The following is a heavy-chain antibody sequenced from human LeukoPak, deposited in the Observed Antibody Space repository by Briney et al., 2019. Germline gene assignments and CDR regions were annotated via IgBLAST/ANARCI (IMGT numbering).Heavy chain of an antibody. Sequence: ASLKVSCKASGYTFTSYGISWVRQAPGQGLEWMGWISAYNGNTNYAQKLQGRVTMTTVTSTSTAYMELRSLRSDDTAVYYCAREKPPEYYYDSSGYIGAFDIWGQGTMVTVSS. CDR3: AREKPPEYYYDSSGYIGAFDI. CDR2: ISAYNGNT. D-gene: IGHD3-22*01. CDR1: GYTFTSYG. V-gene: IGHV1-18*01. J-gene: IGHJ3*02.